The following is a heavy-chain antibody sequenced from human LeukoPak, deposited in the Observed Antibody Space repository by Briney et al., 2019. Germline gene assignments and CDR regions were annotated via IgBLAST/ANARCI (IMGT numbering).Heavy chain of an antibody. CDR3: ARDFLNCSSTSCFMNWFDP. CDR2: IIPIFGIA. J-gene: IGHJ5*02. CDR1: GGTFSSYA. D-gene: IGHD2-2*01. V-gene: IGHV1-69*04. Sequence: SVKVSCKASGGTFSSYAISWVRQAPGQGLEWMGRIIPIFGIANYAQKFQGRVTITADKSTSTAYMELSSLRSEDTAVYYCARDFLNCSSTSCFMNWFDPWGQGTLVTVSS.